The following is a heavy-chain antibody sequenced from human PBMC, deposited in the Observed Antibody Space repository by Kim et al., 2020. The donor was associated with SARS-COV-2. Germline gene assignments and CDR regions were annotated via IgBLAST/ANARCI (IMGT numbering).Heavy chain of an antibody. CDR3: ARAREKAFVY. V-gene: IGHV3-33*01. CDR2: K. Sequence: KNYAAAVRGRFTISRDNSKNTVDLQMNSRRVEDTAVYYWARAREKAFVYWGQGTLVTVSS. J-gene: IGHJ4*02.